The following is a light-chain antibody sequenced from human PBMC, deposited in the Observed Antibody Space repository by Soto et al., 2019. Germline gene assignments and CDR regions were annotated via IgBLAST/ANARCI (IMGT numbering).Light chain of an antibody. CDR1: QDISNY. Sequence: DIQMTQSPSSLSASVGDRVTITCQASQDISNYLNWYQQKPGKAPKLLLYDASNLETGVPSRFSGSGSGTDFTFTISSLPPEDIATYSCQQYDNLPRTFGQGTRLEIK. J-gene: IGKJ5*01. CDR3: QQYDNLPRT. CDR2: DAS. V-gene: IGKV1-33*01.